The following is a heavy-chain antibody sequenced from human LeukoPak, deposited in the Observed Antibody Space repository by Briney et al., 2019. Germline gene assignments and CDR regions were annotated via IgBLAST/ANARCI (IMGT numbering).Heavy chain of an antibody. CDR1: GDSVSRSSAA. V-gene: IGHV6-1*01. Sequence: QTLSLTCAISGDSVSRSSAAWNWIRQSPSRGLAWVGRTYYRSKWYNDYAVSVKSRITSNPDTSKNQFSLQLNSVTPEDTAVYYCARDPELVHAFDICGQGTMVTVSS. J-gene: IGHJ3*02. CDR2: TYYRSKWYN. D-gene: IGHD1-26*01. CDR3: ARDPELVHAFDI.